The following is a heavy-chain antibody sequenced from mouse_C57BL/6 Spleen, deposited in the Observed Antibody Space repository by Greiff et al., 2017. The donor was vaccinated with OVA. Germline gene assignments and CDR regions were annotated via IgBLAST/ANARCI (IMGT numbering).Heavy chain of an antibody. D-gene: IGHD1-1*01. J-gene: IGHJ3*01. CDR1: GFTFSSYA. Sequence: EVKLQESGGGLVKPGGSLKLSCAASGFTFSSYAMSWVRQTPEKRLEWVATISDGGSYTYYPDNVKGRFTISRDNAKNNLYLQMSHLKSEDTAMYYCARSGYGSSSFAYWGQGTLVTVSA. CDR2: ISDGGSYT. CDR3: ARSGYGSSSFAY. V-gene: IGHV5-4*03.